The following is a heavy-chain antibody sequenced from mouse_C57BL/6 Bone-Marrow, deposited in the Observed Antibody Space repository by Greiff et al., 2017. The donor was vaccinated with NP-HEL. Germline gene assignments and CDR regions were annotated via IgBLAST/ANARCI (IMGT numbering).Heavy chain of an antibody. CDR2: IDPNSGGT. V-gene: IGHV1-72*01. J-gene: IGHJ3*01. CDR3: ARYYTKRAWLAY. D-gene: IGHD2-12*01. CDR1: GYTFTSYW. Sequence: QVQLQQPGAELVKPGASVKLSCTASGYTFTSYWMHWVQQRPGRGLEWIGRIDPNSGGTKYNEKFKSKATLTVDKPSSTAYMHLSSLTSEDSAVYYGARYYTKRAWLAYWGQGTLVTVSA.